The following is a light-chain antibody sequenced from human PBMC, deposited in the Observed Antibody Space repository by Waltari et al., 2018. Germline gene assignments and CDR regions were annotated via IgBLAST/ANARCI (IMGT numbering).Light chain of an antibody. CDR2: DVS. CDR1: SSDVGVYPY. J-gene: IGLJ3*02. V-gene: IGLV2-14*03. Sequence: QSALTQPASVSGSPAQSITISCTGTSSDVGVYPYVSGYQQHPDKAPKLMIYDVSNRPSGVSNRFSGSKSGNTASLTISGLQAEDEADYYCTSYTTSSTLVFGGGTKLTVL. CDR3: TSYTTSSTLV.